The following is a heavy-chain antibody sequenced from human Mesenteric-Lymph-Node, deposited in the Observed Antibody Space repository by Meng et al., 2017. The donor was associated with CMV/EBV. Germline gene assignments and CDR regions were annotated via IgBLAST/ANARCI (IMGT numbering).Heavy chain of an antibody. CDR1: FISYA. CDR3: ARQSRYSSGWAGGYGMDV. J-gene: IGHJ6*02. Sequence: FISYAISWVRQAPGRGLEWMGGIIPIFGTANYAQKFQGRVTITTDESTSTAYMELSSLRSEDTAVYYCARQSRYSSGWAGGYGMDVWGQGTTVTVSS. D-gene: IGHD6-19*01. CDR2: IIPIFGTA. V-gene: IGHV1-69*05.